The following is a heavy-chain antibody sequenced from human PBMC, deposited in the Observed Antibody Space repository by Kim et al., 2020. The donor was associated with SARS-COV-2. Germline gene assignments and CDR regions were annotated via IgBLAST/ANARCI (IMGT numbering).Heavy chain of an antibody. D-gene: IGHD2-21*01. Sequence: DSVKGRFTISRDNSKNTLYLQMNSLRAEDTAVYYCARDLGGDYYYGMDVWGQGTTVTVSS. CDR3: ARDLGGDYYYGMDV. J-gene: IGHJ6*02. V-gene: IGHV3-30*07.